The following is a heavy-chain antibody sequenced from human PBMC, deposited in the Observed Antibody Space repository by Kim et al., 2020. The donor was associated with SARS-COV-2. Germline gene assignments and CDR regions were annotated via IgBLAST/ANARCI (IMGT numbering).Heavy chain of an antibody. CDR3: AKDATARDGYLWFDY. Sequence: DSVKGRFTISRDNSKTTLYLQMNSLRAEDTAVYYCAKDATARDGYLWFDYWGQGTLVTVSS. V-gene: IGHV3-23*01. D-gene: IGHD2-21*02. J-gene: IGHJ4*02.